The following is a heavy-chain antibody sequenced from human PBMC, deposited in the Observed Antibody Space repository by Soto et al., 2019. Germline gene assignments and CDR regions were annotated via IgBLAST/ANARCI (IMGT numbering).Heavy chain of an antibody. D-gene: IGHD4-17*01. J-gene: IGHJ5*02. CDR1: GFTFSSYG. V-gene: IGHV3-30*18. Sequence: GGSLRLSCAASGFTFSSYGMHWVRQAPGKGLEWVAVISYDGSNKYYADSVKGRFTISRDNSKNTLYLQMNSLRAEDTAVYYCAKDYPDTVTNNWFDPWGQGTLVTVSS. CDR2: ISYDGSNK. CDR3: AKDYPDTVTNNWFDP.